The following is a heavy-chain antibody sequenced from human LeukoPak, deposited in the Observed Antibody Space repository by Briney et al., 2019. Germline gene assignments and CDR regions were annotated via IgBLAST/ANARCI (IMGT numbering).Heavy chain of an antibody. Sequence: GGSLRLSCAASGFTFSSYWMSWVRQAPGKGLEWVANIKEDGSDKYYVDSVEGRFTISRDNAKNSLFLQMNSLRAEDTAVYYCARVVLSGNYADGFDFWGQGTMVTVSS. CDR3: ARVVLSGNYADGFDF. V-gene: IGHV3-7*01. D-gene: IGHD1-26*01. CDR2: IKEDGSDK. J-gene: IGHJ3*01. CDR1: GFTFSSYW.